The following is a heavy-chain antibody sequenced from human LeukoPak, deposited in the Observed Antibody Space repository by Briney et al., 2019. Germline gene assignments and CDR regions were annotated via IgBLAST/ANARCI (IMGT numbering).Heavy chain of an antibody. CDR2: MNINNGNT. CDR1: VSTVTSYD. V-gene: IGHV1-8*01. J-gene: IGHJ6*03. Sequence: ASVKLSCTSSVSTVTSYDFNWVRQANPQGHERMGWMNINNGNTGYAQKFQGRVTMTRNTSISTAYMELSSLRSEDTAVYYCARGTMTMVRGDNYYYYYMDVWGKGTTVTISS. D-gene: IGHD3-10*01. CDR3: ARGTMTMVRGDNYYYYYMDV.